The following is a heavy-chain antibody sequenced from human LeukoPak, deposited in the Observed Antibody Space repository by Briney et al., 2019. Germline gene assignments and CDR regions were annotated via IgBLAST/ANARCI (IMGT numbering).Heavy chain of an antibody. CDR3: ARAALSYYYDSSGYLDY. CDR2: IWYDGSNK. Sequence: LSGGSLRLSCAASGFTFSSYGMHWVRQAPGKGLEWVAVIWYDGSNKYYADSVKGRFTISRDNSKNTLYLQMNSLRAEDTAVYYCARAALSYYYDSSGYLDYWGQGTLVTVSS. D-gene: IGHD3-22*01. CDR1: GFTFSSYG. V-gene: IGHV3-33*01. J-gene: IGHJ4*02.